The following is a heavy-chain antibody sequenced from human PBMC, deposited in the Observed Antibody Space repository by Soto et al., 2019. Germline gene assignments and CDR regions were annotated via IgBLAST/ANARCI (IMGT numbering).Heavy chain of an antibody. CDR3: ARDGPYGSGSYCDY. D-gene: IGHD3-10*01. CDR2: IYYSGST. V-gene: IGHV4-31*03. Sequence: LSLTCTVSGGSISSGGYYWSWIRQHPGKGLEWIGYIYYSGSTYYNPSLKSRVTISVDTSKNQFSLKLSSVTAADTAVYYRARDGPYGSGSYCDYWGQGTLVTVSS. J-gene: IGHJ4*02. CDR1: GGSISSGGYY.